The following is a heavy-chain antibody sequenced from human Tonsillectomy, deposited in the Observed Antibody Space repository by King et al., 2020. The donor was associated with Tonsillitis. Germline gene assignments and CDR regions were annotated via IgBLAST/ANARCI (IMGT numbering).Heavy chain of an antibody. V-gene: IGHV1-18*01. D-gene: IGHD3-3*01. CDR1: GYPFTNYG. CDR2: ISAYNGNT. Sequence: QLVQSGAEVKKPGASVKVSCKASGYPFTNYGFSWVRQAPGQGLEWMGWISAYNGNTNYAQKFQGRVTMTTDTSTTTAFMELRSLRSDDTAVFYCAGGGLYFDIWSTGGTTLGYWGQGTLVTVSS. J-gene: IGHJ4*02. CDR3: AGGGLYFDIWSTGGTTLGY.